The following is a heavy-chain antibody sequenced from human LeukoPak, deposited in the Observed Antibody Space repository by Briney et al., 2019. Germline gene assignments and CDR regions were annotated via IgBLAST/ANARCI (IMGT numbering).Heavy chain of an antibody. CDR1: VFTFSSYS. Sequence: PGGSLRLSCAASVFTFSSYSMNWVRQAPGKGLEWVSYISSSSSTIYYADSVKGRFTISRDNAKNSLYLQMNSLRAEDTAVYYCESTTTVSRYWGQGTLVTVSS. V-gene: IGHV3-48*01. CDR2: ISSSSSTI. D-gene: IGHD4-17*01. CDR3: ESTTTVSRY. J-gene: IGHJ4*02.